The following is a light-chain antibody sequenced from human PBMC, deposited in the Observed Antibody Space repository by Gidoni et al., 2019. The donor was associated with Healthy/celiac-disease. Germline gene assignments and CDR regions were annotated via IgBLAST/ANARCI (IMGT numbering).Light chain of an antibody. CDR1: SSNIGAGYD. V-gene: IGLV1-40*01. CDR3: QSYDSSLSGLV. CDR2: GNS. J-gene: IGLJ2*01. Sequence: QLFLSHPPPFSGAPGPRVTISCTGSSSNIGAGYDVHWYQQLPGTAPKLLIYGNSNRPSGVPDRFSGSKSGTSASLAITGLQAEDEADYYCQSYDSSLSGLVFGGGTKLTVL.